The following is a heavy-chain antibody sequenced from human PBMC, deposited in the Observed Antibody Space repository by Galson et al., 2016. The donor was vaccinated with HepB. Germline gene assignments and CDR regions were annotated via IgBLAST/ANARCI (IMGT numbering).Heavy chain of an antibody. CDR3: AREFGSFPACYGMDV. CDR1: GYNLLSHD. J-gene: IGHJ6*02. CDR2: MNPNSGDT. Sequence: SVKVSCKASGYNLLSHDINWVRQATGQGLEWMGWMNPNSGDTVYAPEFQGRVIMTRNTSISTAYMELSSLRSEDTAGYYWAREFGSFPACYGMDVWGQGTTVTVSS. V-gene: IGHV1-8*01. D-gene: IGHD2-15*01.